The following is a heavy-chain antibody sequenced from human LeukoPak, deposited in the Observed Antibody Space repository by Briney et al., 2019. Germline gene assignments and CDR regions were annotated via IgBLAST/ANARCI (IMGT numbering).Heavy chain of an antibody. CDR2: ISAYNGNT. V-gene: IGHV1-18*01. Sequence: ASVKVSFKASGYTFTIYGISWVRQAPGQGGEWMGWISAYNGNTNYAQKLQGRVTITTDTSTSTAYMELRSLRSDDTAVYYCARDYDILTGYYTNWFDPWGQGTLVTVSS. D-gene: IGHD3-9*01. CDR3: ARDYDILTGYYTNWFDP. CDR1: GYTFTIYG. J-gene: IGHJ5*02.